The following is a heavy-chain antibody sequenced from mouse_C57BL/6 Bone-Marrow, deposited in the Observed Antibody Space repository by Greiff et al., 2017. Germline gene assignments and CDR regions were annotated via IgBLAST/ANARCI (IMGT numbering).Heavy chain of an antibody. CDR3: AREAYYSNYFDY. D-gene: IGHD2-5*01. CDR2: IFPGSGST. J-gene: IGHJ2*01. CDR1: GYTFTDYY. Sequence: VHLVESGPELVKPGASVKISCKASGYTFTDYYIHWVKQRPGQGLEWIGWIFPGSGSTYYNEKFKGKATLTVDKSSSTAYMLLSSLTSEDSAVYFCAREAYYSNYFDYWGQGTTLTVSS. V-gene: IGHV1-75*01.